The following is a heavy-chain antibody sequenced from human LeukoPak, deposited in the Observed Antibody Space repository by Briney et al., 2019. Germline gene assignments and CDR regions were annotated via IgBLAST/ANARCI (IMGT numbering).Heavy chain of an antibody. CDR2: ISSSGSTI. J-gene: IGHJ3*02. CDR3: ARDAVYYDILTGSQDAFDI. D-gene: IGHD3-9*01. Sequence: PGGSLRLSCAASGFTFSSYEMNWVRQAPGKGLEWVSYISSSGSTIYYADSVKGRFTISRDNAKNSLYLQMNSLRAEDTAVYYCARDAVYYDILTGSQDAFDIWGQGTMVTVSS. V-gene: IGHV3-48*03. CDR1: GFTFSSYE.